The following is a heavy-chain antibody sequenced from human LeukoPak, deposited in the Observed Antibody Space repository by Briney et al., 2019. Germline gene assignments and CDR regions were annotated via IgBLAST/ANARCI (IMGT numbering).Heavy chain of an antibody. J-gene: IGHJ3*02. Sequence: GGSLRLSCAASGFTFSNAWMTWVRQAPGKGLEWVARIKGKTDGGTTDYAAPVKGRFTISRDDSKNTLFLQMNSLKTEDTAVYYCLYAAFDIWGQGTMVTVSS. CDR3: LYAAFDI. CDR1: GFTFSNAW. V-gene: IGHV3-15*01. CDR2: IKGKTDGGTT. D-gene: IGHD3-16*01.